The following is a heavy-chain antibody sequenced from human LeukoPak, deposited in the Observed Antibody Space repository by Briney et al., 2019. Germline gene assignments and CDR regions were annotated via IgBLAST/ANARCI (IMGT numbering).Heavy chain of an antibody. Sequence: GGSLRLSCAASGFTFSTYWMSWVRLAPGKGLEWVANINQDGSETFYVDSVKGRFTISRDNGKNSMFVQMDGLRAEDTAVYYCVRGFDGYFGFDLWGQGTMVTVSS. CDR1: GFTFSTYW. J-gene: IGHJ3*01. CDR3: VRGFDGYFGFDL. CDR2: INQDGSET. V-gene: IGHV3-7*05. D-gene: IGHD5-24*01.